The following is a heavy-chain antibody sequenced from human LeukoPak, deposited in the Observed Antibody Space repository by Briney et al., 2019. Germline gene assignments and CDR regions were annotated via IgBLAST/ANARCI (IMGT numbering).Heavy chain of an antibody. D-gene: IGHD2-2*02. CDR1: GYTFTSYY. J-gene: IGHJ5*02. CDR2: INPSGGST. CDR3: ATARGAWSSTSCYTGSWFDP. Sequence: ASVTLSCKASGYTFTSYYMHWVRQPPGQGLEWMGIINPSGGSTSYAHKFQGRVTMTRDTYTSTVYMELSSLRSEDTAVYYCATARGAWSSTSCYTGSWFDPWGQGTLVTVSS. V-gene: IGHV1-46*03.